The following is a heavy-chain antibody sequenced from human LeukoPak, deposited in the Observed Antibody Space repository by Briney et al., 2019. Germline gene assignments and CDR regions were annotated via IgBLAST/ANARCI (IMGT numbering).Heavy chain of an antibody. CDR1: GGSISSGVYY. Sequence: PSETLSLTCTVSGGSISSGVYYWTWIRQHLGRGLEWIGYIYYSGSTYYNPSLKSRVSISVDTSKNQFSLKVSSVTAADTAVYYCARDVKSSGYNYYGMDVWGQGTTVTVSS. D-gene: IGHD6-19*01. V-gene: IGHV4-31*03. J-gene: IGHJ6*02. CDR2: IYYSGST. CDR3: ARDVKSSGYNYYGMDV.